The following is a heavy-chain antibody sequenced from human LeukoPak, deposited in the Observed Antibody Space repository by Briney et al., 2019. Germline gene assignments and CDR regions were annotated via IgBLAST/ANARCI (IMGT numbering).Heavy chain of an antibody. D-gene: IGHD3-10*01. Sequence: GGSLRLSCAASGFTFSSYAMSWVRQAPGKGLEWVSSISGGGGSTYYADSVKGRFTISRDNSKNTMYLQMNSLRSEDTAIYYCARESGFYASGSRYWGQGTLVTVSS. CDR2: ISGGGGST. J-gene: IGHJ4*02. V-gene: IGHV3-23*01. CDR3: ARESGFYASGSRY. CDR1: GFTFSSYA.